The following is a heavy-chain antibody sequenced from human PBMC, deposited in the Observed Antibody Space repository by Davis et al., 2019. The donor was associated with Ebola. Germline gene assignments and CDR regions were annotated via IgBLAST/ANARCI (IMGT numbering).Heavy chain of an antibody. D-gene: IGHD3-10*01. V-gene: IGHV4-31*03. Sequence: MPSETLSLTCTVSGGSISSSSYYWSWIRQHPGKGLEWIGYIYYSGSTYYNPSLKSRVTISVDTSKNQFSLKLSSVTAADTAVYYCAREQIWFGELSVNWFDPWGQGTLVTVSS. CDR1: GGSISSSSYY. CDR2: IYYSGST. J-gene: IGHJ5*02. CDR3: AREQIWFGELSVNWFDP.